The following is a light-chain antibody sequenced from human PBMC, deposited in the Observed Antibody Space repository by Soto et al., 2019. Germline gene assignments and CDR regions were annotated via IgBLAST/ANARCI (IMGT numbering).Light chain of an antibody. J-gene: IGKJ4*01. CDR3: QHYNNWPLT. V-gene: IGKV3-20*01. CDR1: QSISSSY. Sequence: EIVLTQSPGTLSLSPGEGATLSCRASQSISSSYLAWYQQKPGQAPRLLIYGASSRATGIPDRFSGSGSGTDFTLTISRLEPEDFAVYYCQHYNNWPLTFGGGTKVDIK. CDR2: GAS.